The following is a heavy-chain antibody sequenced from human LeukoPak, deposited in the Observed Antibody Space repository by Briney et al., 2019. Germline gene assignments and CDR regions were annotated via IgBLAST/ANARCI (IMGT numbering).Heavy chain of an antibody. D-gene: IGHD3-9*01. CDR1: GFTFDEYA. CDR2: ISWNSGLI. Sequence: PGGSLRLSCAASGFTFDEYAMHWVRQAPGKGLEWVSGISWNSGLIDYADSVKGRFTISRDNAKNSLYLQMNSLRAEDTAVYYRARDHYDILTGYSHFDYWGQGTLVTVSS. J-gene: IGHJ4*02. CDR3: ARDHYDILTGYSHFDY. V-gene: IGHV3-9*01.